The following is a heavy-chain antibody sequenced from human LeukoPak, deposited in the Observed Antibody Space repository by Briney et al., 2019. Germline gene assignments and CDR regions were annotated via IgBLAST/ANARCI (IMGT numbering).Heavy chain of an antibody. CDR3: ARAGHMVRGPSGFDY. CDR1: GYTFTGYY. CDR2: IIPIFGTA. Sequence: ASVKVSCKASGYTFTGYYMHWVRQAPGQGLEWMGGIIPIFGTANYAQKFQGRVTITADESTSTAYMELSSLRSEDTAVYYCARAGHMVRGPSGFDYWGQGTLVTVSS. V-gene: IGHV1-69*13. J-gene: IGHJ4*02. D-gene: IGHD3-10*01.